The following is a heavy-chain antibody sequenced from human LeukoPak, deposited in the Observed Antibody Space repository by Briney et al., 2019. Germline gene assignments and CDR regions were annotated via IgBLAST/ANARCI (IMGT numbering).Heavy chain of an antibody. V-gene: IGHV3-23*01. D-gene: IGHD7-27*01. J-gene: IGHJ4*02. CDR3: AIDPNWGTHS. CDR1: GFTFSTYT. CDR2: IGNNGGGI. Sequence: GGSLRLSCAASGFTFSTYTMYWVRHPPGKRLEWVSIIGNNGGGIHYADSVKGRFTISRDNFKNALYLQMNSLRVEDTAVYYCAIDPNWGTHSWGQGVLVTVSS.